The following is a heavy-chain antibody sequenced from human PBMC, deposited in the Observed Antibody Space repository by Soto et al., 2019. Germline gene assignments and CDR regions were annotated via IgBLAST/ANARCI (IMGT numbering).Heavy chain of an antibody. D-gene: IGHD3-3*01. CDR2: IYTSGST. CDR1: GGSISSYY. V-gene: IGHV4-4*07. Sequence: PSETLSLTCTVSGGSISSYYWSWIRQPAGKGLEWIGRIYTSGSTNYNPSLKSRVTMSVDTSKNQFSLKLSPVTAADTAVYYCARAPINTIFGVVPYYYGMDVWGQGTTVTVSS. CDR3: ARAPINTIFGVVPYYYGMDV. J-gene: IGHJ6*02.